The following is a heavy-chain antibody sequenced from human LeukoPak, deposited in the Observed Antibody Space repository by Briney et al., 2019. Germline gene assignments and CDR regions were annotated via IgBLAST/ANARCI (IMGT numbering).Heavy chain of an antibody. CDR2: ISWNSGSI. D-gene: IGHD6-13*01. CDR3: AKDLGSSWTGGVY. CDR1: GFRFDDYA. Sequence: QPGGSLRLSCAASGFRFDDYAMHWVRQAPGKGLEWVSGISWNSGSIGYADSVKGRFTISRDNAKYSLYLQMNSLRAEDTALYYCAKDLGSSWTGGVYWGQGTLVTVSS. V-gene: IGHV3-9*01. J-gene: IGHJ4*02.